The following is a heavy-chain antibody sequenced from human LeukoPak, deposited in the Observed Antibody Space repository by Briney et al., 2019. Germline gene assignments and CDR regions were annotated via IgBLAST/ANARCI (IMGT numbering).Heavy chain of an antibody. CDR1: GFTFSSYS. Sequence: GGSLRLSCAASGFTFSSYSMNWVRQAPGKGLEWVSSISSSSSYIYYADSVKGRFTISRDNAKNSLYLQMNSLRAEDTAVYYCAGVGHETRAFDYWGQGTLVTVSS. D-gene: IGHD4-11*01. V-gene: IGHV3-21*01. J-gene: IGHJ4*02. CDR3: AGVGHETRAFDY. CDR2: ISSSSSYI.